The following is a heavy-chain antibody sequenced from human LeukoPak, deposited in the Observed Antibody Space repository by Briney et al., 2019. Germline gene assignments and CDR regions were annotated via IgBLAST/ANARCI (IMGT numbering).Heavy chain of an antibody. D-gene: IGHD3-22*01. Sequence: SQTLSLTCAVSGGSISSGGYSWSWIRQHPGKGLEWIGYIYYSGSTYYNPSLKSRVTISVDTSKNQFSLKLSSVTAADTAVYYCARYDYDSSGYYYADYWGQGTLVTVSS. CDR1: GGSISSGGYS. CDR2: IYYSGST. CDR3: ARYDYDSSGYYYADY. J-gene: IGHJ4*02. V-gene: IGHV4-31*11.